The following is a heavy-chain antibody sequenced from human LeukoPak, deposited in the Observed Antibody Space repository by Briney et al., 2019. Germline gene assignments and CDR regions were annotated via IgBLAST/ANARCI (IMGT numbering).Heavy chain of an antibody. V-gene: IGHV4-61*02. J-gene: IGHJ5*02. CDR2: INSSGST. CDR3: VREVWSHNCFDP. D-gene: IGHD2-21*01. Sequence: SETLSLTCTVSGGSISSGSNYWSWIRQPAGKGLEWIGRINSSGSTNYNPSLKSRVTISVDTSKNQFSLKLTSVTAADTALYYCVREVWSHNCFDPWGQGALVTVSS. CDR1: GGSISSGSNY.